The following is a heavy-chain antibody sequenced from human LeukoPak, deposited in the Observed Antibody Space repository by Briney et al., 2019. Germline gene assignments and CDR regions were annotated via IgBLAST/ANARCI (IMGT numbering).Heavy chain of an antibody. CDR1: GGTFSSYA. CDR2: IIPIFGTA. D-gene: IGHD6-19*01. V-gene: IGHV1-69*06. CDR3: ARGSSGWYYFDY. J-gene: IGHJ4*02. Sequence: GSSVKVSCKASGGTFSSYAISWVRQAPGQGLEWMGGIIPIFGTADYAHKFQGRVTITADKSTSTAYMELSSLRSEDTAVYYCARGSSGWYYFDYWGQGTLVTVSS.